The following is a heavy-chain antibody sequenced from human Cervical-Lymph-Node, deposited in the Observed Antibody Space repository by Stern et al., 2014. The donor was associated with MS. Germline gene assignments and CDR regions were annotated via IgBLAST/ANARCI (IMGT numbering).Heavy chain of an antibody. CDR1: GFTFSLYD. V-gene: IGHV3-30*18. Sequence: VQLVESGGGVVQPGRSLRLSCAASGFTFSLYDMHWVRQAPGKGLEWVAAISYDGDNKFYTDSVKGRFPISRDNSKSTLYLQLNSLRPEDTAIYYCAKDPRIYDSRGYLDAWGQGTLVTVSS. CDR3: AKDPRIYDSRGYLDA. CDR2: ISYDGDNK. D-gene: IGHD3-22*01. J-gene: IGHJ5*02.